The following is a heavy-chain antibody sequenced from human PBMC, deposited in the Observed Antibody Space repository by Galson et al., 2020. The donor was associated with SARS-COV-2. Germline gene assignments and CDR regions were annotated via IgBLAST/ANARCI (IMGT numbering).Heavy chain of an antibody. D-gene: IGHD2-8*01. V-gene: IGHV3-48*03. J-gene: IGHJ4*02. CDR2: ISGSGSTI. Sequence: GESLETSCAASGFTFDYYEMNWVRQAPGQRLEWGSYISGSGSTIYYAASVNVRFTISRDNAENSLSLQVTSLRDDDTGVYYCERGGANGLDGWGQGTLVTVSS. CDR3: ERGGANGLDG. CDR1: GFTFDYYE.